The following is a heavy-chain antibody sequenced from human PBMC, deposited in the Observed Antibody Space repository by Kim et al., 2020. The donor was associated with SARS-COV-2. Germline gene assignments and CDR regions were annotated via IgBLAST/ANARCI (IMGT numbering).Heavy chain of an antibody. CDR1: GGSINSGDFY. D-gene: IGHD1-26*01. CDR3: ARDPDPVGSYYATGY. V-gene: IGHV4-30-4*01. J-gene: IGHJ4*02. Sequence: SETLSLTCTVSGGSINSGDFYWSWIRQPPGKGLEWIGYIYHSGSTYYNPSLKSRLTISIDTSKNQFSLKLNSVTAADTAVYYCARDPDPVGSYYATGYWGQGTLVTVSS. CDR2: IYHSGST.